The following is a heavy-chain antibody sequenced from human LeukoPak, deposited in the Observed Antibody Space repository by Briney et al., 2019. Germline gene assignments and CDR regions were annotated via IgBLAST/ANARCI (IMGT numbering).Heavy chain of an antibody. CDR3: ARAAYVQLLSYNWFDP. CDR1: GGTFSSYA. J-gene: IGHJ5*02. V-gene: IGHV1-69*01. Sequence: GSSVKVSCKASGGTFSSYAISWVRQAPGQGLEWMGGIIPIFGTANYAQKFQGRVTITADESTSTAYMELSSLRSEDTAVYYCARAAYVQLLSYNWFDPWGQGTLVTVSS. D-gene: IGHD2-2*01. CDR2: IIPIFGTA.